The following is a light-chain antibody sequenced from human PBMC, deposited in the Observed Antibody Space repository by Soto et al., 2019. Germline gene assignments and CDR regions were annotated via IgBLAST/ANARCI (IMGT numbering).Light chain of an antibody. CDR3: QLYGSSPPWT. CDR2: DAS. CDR1: QSVSSSQ. Sequence: EIVLTQSPGTLSLSPGERATLSCRASQSVSSSQLAWYQQKPGQAPRLLIYDASTRATGIPARFSGSGSGTDFTLTISRLEPEDFAVYHCQLYGSSPPWTFGQGTKVEIK. J-gene: IGKJ1*01. V-gene: IGKV3-20*01.